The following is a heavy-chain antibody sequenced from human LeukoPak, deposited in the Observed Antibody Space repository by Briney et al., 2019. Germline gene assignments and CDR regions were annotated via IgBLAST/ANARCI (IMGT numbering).Heavy chain of an antibody. CDR2: INTDGSVT. CDR1: GITVSTFW. J-gene: IGHJ4*02. V-gene: IGHV3-74*01. Sequence: PGGSLRLSCAASGITVSTFWMHWVRQAPGEGLVWVSRINTDGSVTNYADSVEGRFTISRDNAKNTLYLQMNTLRAEDTAKYYCAKEGLDGSLLEFYFDSWGQGTLVTVSS. CDR3: AKEGLDGSLLEFYFDS. D-gene: IGHD1-1*01.